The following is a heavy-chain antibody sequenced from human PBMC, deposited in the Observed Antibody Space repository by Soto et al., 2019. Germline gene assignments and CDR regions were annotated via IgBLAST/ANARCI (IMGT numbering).Heavy chain of an antibody. D-gene: IGHD3-10*01. V-gene: IGHV3-11*01. CDR3: AGDPYYYASYY. CDR2: ISQDGITR. J-gene: IGHJ4*02. Sequence: QVQLVESGGGLVKPGGSLRLSCATSGFAFSGHYMTWIRQAPGKGLEWLSYISQDGITRHYADSVKGRFTVSRDNAQNTLYLRMNSLRAEDTAVYYCAGDPYYYASYYWGQGALVTVSS. CDR1: GFAFSGHY.